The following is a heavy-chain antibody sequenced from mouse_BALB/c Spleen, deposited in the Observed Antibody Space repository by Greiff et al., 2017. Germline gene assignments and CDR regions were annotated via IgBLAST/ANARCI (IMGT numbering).Heavy chain of an antibody. J-gene: IGHJ4*01. V-gene: IGHV1-67*01. CDR1: GYTFTDYA. Sequence: QVQLKQSGPELVKPGASVKISCKGSGYTFTDYAMHWVKQSHAKSLEWIGVISTYYGDASYNQKFKGKATMTVDKSSSTAYMELARLTSEDSAIYYCAKTGTDYAMDYWGQGTSVTVSS. CDR2: ISTYYGDA. D-gene: IGHD4-1*01. CDR3: AKTGTDYAMDY.